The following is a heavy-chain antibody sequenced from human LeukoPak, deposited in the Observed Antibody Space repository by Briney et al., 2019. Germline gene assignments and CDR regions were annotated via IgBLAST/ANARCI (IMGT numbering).Heavy chain of an antibody. CDR2: INPNSGAT. Sequence: GASVKVSCKTSGYTFTGYYMHWVRQAPGQGLEWIGWINPNSGATNYAQKFQGRVTMTRDTSINTAYMELRWLRSDDTAVYYCARGGPTTVTTFKYWGQGTLATVSS. D-gene: IGHD4-17*01. V-gene: IGHV1-2*02. CDR3: ARGGPTTVTTFKY. J-gene: IGHJ4*02. CDR1: GYTFTGYY.